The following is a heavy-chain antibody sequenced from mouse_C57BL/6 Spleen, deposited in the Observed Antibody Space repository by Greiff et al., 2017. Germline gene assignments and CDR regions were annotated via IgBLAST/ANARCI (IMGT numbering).Heavy chain of an antibody. J-gene: IGHJ4*01. Sequence: EVHLVESGGGLVQPKGSLKLSCAASGFSFNTYAMNWVRQAPGKGLEWVARIRSKSNNYATYYADSVKDRFTISRDDSESMLYLQMNNLKTEVTAMYYCVRGGGYYAMDYWGQGTSVTVSS. CDR2: IRSKSNNYAT. CDR3: VRGGGYYAMDY. V-gene: IGHV10-1*01. D-gene: IGHD1-1*02. CDR1: GFSFNTYA.